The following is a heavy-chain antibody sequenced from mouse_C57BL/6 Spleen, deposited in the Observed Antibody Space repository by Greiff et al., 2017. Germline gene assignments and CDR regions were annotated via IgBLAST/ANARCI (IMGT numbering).Heavy chain of an antibody. V-gene: IGHV5-4*03. J-gene: IGHJ3*01. CDR2: ISDGGSYT. CDR3: ARVLYGNYGFAY. Sequence: EVKVVESGGGLVKPGGSLKLSCAASGFTFSSYAMSWVRQTPEQRLEWVATISDGGSYTYYPDNVKGRFTISRDNAKNNLYLQMSHLKSEDTAMYYCARVLYGNYGFAYWGQGTLVTGSA. D-gene: IGHD2-1*01. CDR1: GFTFSSYA.